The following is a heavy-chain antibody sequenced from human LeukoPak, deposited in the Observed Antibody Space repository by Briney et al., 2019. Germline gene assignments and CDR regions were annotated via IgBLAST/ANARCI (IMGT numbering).Heavy chain of an antibody. Sequence: GGSLRLSCAASGFTFSSYSMNWVRQAPGKGLEWVSSISSSSYIYYADSVKGRFTISRDNAKNSLYLQMNSLRAEDTAVYYCARVGLRTPFDYWGQGTLVTVSS. CDR1: GFTFSSYS. CDR3: ARVGLRTPFDY. V-gene: IGHV3-21*01. CDR2: ISSSSYI. J-gene: IGHJ4*02. D-gene: IGHD4-17*01.